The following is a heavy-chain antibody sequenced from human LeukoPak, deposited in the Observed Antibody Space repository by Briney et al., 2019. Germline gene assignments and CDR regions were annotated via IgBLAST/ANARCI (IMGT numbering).Heavy chain of an antibody. Sequence: GGSLRLSCAASGFTFSSYAMHWVRQAPGKGLEWVAVISYDGSNKYYADSVKGRFTISRDNSKNTLYLQMNSLRAEDTAVYYCANGPKWEIVCGMDVWGQGTTVTVSS. J-gene: IGHJ6*02. V-gene: IGHV3-30*04. CDR3: ANGPKWEIVCGMDV. CDR2: ISYDGSNK. CDR1: GFTFSSYA. D-gene: IGHD1-26*01.